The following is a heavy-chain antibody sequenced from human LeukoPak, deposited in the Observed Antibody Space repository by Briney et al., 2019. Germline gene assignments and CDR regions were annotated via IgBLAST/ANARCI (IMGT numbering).Heavy chain of an antibody. CDR2: IWYDGSNK. D-gene: IGHD6-19*01. CDR3: AKDGTGIAVAGSEDAFDI. Sequence: GGSLRLSCAASGFTFSSYGMHWVRQAPGKGLEWVAVIWYDGSNKYYADSVKGRFTISRDNSKNTLYLQMNSLRAEDTAVYYCAKDGTGIAVAGSEDAFDIWGQGTMVTVSS. CDR1: GFTFSSYG. V-gene: IGHV3-33*06. J-gene: IGHJ3*02.